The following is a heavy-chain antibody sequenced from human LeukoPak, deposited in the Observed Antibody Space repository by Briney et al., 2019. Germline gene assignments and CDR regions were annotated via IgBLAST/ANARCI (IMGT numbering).Heavy chain of an antibody. V-gene: IGHV4-4*07. J-gene: IGHJ4*02. CDR2: IYASGST. Sequence: SETLSLTCTVSGGSISSYYWSWIRQPAGKGLEWIGRIYASGSTNYNPSLKSRVTMSVDTSKNQFSLKLSSVTAADTAVYYCARETYYYDSSGFTPRVLDYWGQGTLVTVSS. CDR1: GGSISSYY. CDR3: ARETYYYDSSGFTPRVLDY. D-gene: IGHD3-22*01.